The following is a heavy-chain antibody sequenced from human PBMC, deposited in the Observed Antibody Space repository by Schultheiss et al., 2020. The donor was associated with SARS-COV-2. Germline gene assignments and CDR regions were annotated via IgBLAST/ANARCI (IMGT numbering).Heavy chain of an antibody. Sequence: GESLKISCKGSGYSFTNYWIGWVRQMPGKGLECMGIIYPGDSDTRYNPSFQGQVTISADKSTNTAYLQWDSLKASDTAMYYCARSGYSFGSYYYNIMDVWGQGTTVTVSS. CDR2: IYPGDSDT. CDR3: ARSGYSFGSYYYNIMDV. CDR1: GYSFTNYW. V-gene: IGHV5-51*01. J-gene: IGHJ6*02. D-gene: IGHD5-18*01.